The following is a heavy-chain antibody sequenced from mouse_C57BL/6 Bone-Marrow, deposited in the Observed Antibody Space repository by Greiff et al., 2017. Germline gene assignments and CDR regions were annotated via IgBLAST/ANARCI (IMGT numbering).Heavy chain of an antibody. D-gene: IGHD2-5*01. CDR1: EYEFPSHD. J-gene: IGHJ2*01. Sequence: EVQLVESGGGLVQPGESLKLSCESNEYEFPSHDMSWVRQTPEQRLELVAAIYSDGGSTYYPDTMERRFILSRDNTKKTLYLQMSSLRSEDTALYYCARQSPPHYYSSYFDYWGQGTTLTVSS. CDR2: IYSDGGST. V-gene: IGHV5-2*01. CDR3: ARQSPPHYYSSYFDY.